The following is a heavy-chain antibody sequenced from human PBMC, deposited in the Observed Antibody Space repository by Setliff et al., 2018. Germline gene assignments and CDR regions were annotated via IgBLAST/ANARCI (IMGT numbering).Heavy chain of an antibody. J-gene: IGHJ3*02. CDR3: AKDRLTRGSAFDI. CDR2: IWYDGSNK. D-gene: IGHD3-10*01. V-gene: IGHV3-33*06. CDR1: GFTFSSYG. Sequence: GGSLRLSCAVSGFTFSSYGMHWVRQAPGKGLEWVAVIWYDGSNKYYADSVKGRFTISRDNSKNTLYLQMNSLRAEDTAVYYCAKDRLTRGSAFDIWGQGTMVTVSS.